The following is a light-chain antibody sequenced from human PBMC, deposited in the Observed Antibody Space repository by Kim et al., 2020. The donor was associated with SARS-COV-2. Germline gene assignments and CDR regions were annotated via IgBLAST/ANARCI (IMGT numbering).Light chain of an antibody. V-gene: IGKV3-20*01. CDR2: GTF. CDR3: HQYGNSPNT. J-gene: IGKJ2*01. CDR1: QGVSSSY. Sequence: LSPGEGATLSCRGSQGVSSSYLAWYQQKPGQAPRLLIYGTFTRATGIPDRFSGSGSGTDFTLTISRLEPADFAVYYCHQYGNSPNTFGQGTKLEI.